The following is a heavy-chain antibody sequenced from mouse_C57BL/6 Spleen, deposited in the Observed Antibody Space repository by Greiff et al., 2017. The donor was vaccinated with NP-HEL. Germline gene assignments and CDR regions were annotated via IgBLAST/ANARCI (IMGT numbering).Heavy chain of an antibody. D-gene: IGHD2-4*01. V-gene: IGHV1-54*01. Sequence: VQLQQSGAELVRPGTSVKVSCKASGYAFTNYLIEWVKQRPGQGLEWIGVINPGSGGTNYNEKFKGKATLTADKSSSTAYMQLSSLTSEDSAVYFCARSRYYDYEDWYFDVWGTGTTVTVSS. CDR2: INPGSGGT. J-gene: IGHJ1*03. CDR3: ARSRYYDYEDWYFDV. CDR1: GYAFTNYL.